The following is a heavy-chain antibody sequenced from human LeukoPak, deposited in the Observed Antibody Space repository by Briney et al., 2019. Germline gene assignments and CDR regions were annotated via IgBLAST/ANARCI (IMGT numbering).Heavy chain of an antibody. Sequence: SVKVPCKASGYTFTDYYIHWVRQAPRQGLEWMGGIIPIFGTANYAQKFQGRVTITADKSTSTAYMELSSLRSEDTAVYYCATRVTDSYGDYWGQGTLVTVSS. CDR2: IIPIFGTA. CDR1: GYTFTDYY. J-gene: IGHJ4*02. D-gene: IGHD5-18*01. V-gene: IGHV1-69*06. CDR3: ATRVTDSYGDY.